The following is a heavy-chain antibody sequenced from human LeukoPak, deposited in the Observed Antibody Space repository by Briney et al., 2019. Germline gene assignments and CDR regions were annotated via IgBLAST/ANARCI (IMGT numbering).Heavy chain of an antibody. CDR3: ARDLVYSSRACRGDY. V-gene: IGHV3-11*04. J-gene: IGHJ4*02. D-gene: IGHD6-13*01. CDR1: GFTFSDYY. CDR2: ISSSGSTI. Sequence: GGSLRLSCAASGFTFSDYYTSWIRQAPGKGLEWVSYISSSGSTIYYADSVKGRFTISRDNAKNSLYLQMNSLRAEDTAVYYCARDLVYSSRACRGDYWGQGTLVTVSS.